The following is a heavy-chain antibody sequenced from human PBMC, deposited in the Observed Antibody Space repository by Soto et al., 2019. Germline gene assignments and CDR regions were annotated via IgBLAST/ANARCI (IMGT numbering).Heavy chain of an antibody. CDR3: GRVVEGATRHTDLDS. Sequence: PSETLSLTCTVSGVSIHNSHSFWGWIRQPPGKGLEFIGTVSYSGGAHYNSSLKSRVTISVDKANNQVSLRMRSLTAADTAVYYCGRVVEGATRHTDLDSWGQGTLVTVSS. J-gene: IGHJ5*01. V-gene: IGHV4-39*01. D-gene: IGHD2-21*01. CDR2: VSYSGGA. CDR1: GVSIHNSHSF.